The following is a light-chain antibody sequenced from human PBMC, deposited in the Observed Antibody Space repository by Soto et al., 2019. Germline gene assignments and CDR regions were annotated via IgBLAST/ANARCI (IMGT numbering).Light chain of an antibody. Sequence: DIQMTQSPSSPSASVGDRVTITCRASQSISSYLNWYQQKPGKAPKLLIYAASSLQSGVPSRFSGSGSGTDFSLTISSLQPEDFATYHCQQSYSTPFTFGPGTKVDIK. CDR2: AAS. V-gene: IGKV1-39*01. CDR1: QSISSY. CDR3: QQSYSTPFT. J-gene: IGKJ3*01.